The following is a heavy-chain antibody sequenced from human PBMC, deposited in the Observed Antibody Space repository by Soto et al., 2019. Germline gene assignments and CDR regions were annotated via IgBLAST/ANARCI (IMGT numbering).Heavy chain of an antibody. CDR3: VGQSSGIYSWFDP. Sequence: GGSLRLSCAASGFTFSSYTMNWVRQAPGKGLEWVSSITSRSTYTYYADSVKGRFTISRDNAKNSLYLQMNSLRAEDTAVYYCVGQSSGIYSWFDPWGQGTLVTVSS. D-gene: IGHD3-10*01. V-gene: IGHV3-21*01. J-gene: IGHJ5*02. CDR2: ITSRSTYT. CDR1: GFTFSSYT.